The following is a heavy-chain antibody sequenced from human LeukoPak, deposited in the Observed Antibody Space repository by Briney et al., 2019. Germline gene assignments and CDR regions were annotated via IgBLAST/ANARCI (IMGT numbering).Heavy chain of an antibody. Sequence: SETLSLTCAVFGGSFSGYYWSWIRQFPEKGLEWIGEMSHTGATNYNPSLKSRVTVSVDTSKKQFSLNLRSVTAADTAVYYCARGLHYNILTGGMDVWGQGTTVIVSS. CDR3: ARGLHYNILTGGMDV. CDR1: GGSFSGYY. J-gene: IGHJ6*02. CDR2: MSHTGAT. D-gene: IGHD3-9*01. V-gene: IGHV4-34*01.